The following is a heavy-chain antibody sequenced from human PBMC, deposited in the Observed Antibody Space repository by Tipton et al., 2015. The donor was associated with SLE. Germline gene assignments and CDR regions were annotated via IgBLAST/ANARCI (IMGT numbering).Heavy chain of an antibody. CDR3: ANLYGLARSSSRYYFDY. D-gene: IGHD6-13*01. V-gene: IGHV3-30*18. CDR1: GFTFSIYD. CDR2: ISYDGSTK. Sequence: SLRLSCAASGFTFSIYDMHWVRQAPGKGLEWVAFISYDGSTKYYPDSVKGRFTISRDNSQNTLYLHMNSLRAEDTAVYYCANLYGLARSSSRYYFDYWGRGTLITVSS. J-gene: IGHJ4*01.